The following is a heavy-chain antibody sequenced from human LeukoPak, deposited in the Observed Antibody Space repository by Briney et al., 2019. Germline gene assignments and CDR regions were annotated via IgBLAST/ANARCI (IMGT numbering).Heavy chain of an antibody. CDR1: GYAFTSYG. CDR3: ARDSTMDTAMVPYFDY. Sequence: VKVSCKASGYAFTSYGISWVRQAPGQGPEWMGRISAYNGNTNYAQKLQGRVTMTTDTSTSTAYMELRSLRSDDTAVYYCARDSTMDTAMVPYFDYWGQGTLVTVSS. CDR2: ISAYNGNT. D-gene: IGHD5-18*01. V-gene: IGHV1-18*01. J-gene: IGHJ4*02.